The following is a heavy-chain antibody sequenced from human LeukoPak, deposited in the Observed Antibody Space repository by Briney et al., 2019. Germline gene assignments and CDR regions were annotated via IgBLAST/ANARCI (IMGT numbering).Heavy chain of an antibody. CDR3: AQSTSMRYFFDL. J-gene: IGHJ2*01. CDR1: GFSFNRYA. CDR2: ISGSGGRT. V-gene: IGHV3-23*01. Sequence: GGSLRLSCAASGFSFNRYAVAWVRQAPGKGLEWVSTISGSGGRTFFADSVKGRFTASRENSVFLQMNSLRAEDTALYYCAQSTSMRYFFDLWGRGNLVTVSS. D-gene: IGHD2-8*01.